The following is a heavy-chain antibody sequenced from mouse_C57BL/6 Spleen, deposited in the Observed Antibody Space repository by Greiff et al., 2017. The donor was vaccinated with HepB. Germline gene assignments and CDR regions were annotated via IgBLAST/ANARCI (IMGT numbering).Heavy chain of an antibody. CDR3: AREDYYDYDDWYFDV. J-gene: IGHJ1*03. CDR1: GYSITSGYY. Sequence: EVQLQESGPGLVKPSQSLSLTCSVTGYSITSGYYWNWIRQFPGNKLEWMGYISYDGSNNYNPSLKNRISITRDTSKNQFFLKLNSVTTEDTATYYCAREDYYDYDDWYFDVWGTGTTVTVSS. CDR2: ISYDGSN. D-gene: IGHD2-4*01. V-gene: IGHV3-6*01.